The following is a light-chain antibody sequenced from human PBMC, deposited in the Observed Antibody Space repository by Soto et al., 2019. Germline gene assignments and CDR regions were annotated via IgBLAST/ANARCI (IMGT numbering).Light chain of an antibody. CDR3: CSYADGNTYV. CDR2: EGT. J-gene: IGLJ1*01. CDR1: TSDVGAYNL. V-gene: IGLV2-23*01. Sequence: QSVLTQPASVSGSPGQSITISCTGTTSDVGAYNLVSWYQRLPGKAPKLLIFEGTKRPSGVSSRFSGSKSGNTASLTIFGLRAEDEADYFCCSYADGNTYVFGTGTKVTVL.